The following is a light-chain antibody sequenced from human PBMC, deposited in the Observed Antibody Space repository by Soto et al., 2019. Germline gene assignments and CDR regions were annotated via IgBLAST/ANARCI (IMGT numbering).Light chain of an antibody. CDR3: HLCDNSPLT. CDR2: GAS. CDR1: QSISSSY. V-gene: IGKV3-20*01. Sequence: EIVLTQPPGILSLSPGETASLSCGASQSISSSYLAWDQQKPGQAPKLLIYGASSRATGIPARFSGTGSETDFTLTISRQEPEDFAVYYCHLCDNSPLTFGQGTRLEIK. J-gene: IGKJ5*01.